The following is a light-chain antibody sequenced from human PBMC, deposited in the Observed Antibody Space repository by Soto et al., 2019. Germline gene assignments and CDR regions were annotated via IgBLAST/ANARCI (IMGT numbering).Light chain of an antibody. Sequence: EFVLTELPGNVPLSSGKKATLSCRASQSINSNYLAWYQQNPGQAPRLLIYAASSRALDIPDRFSGSGSGTDFTLTISRLEPEDFAVYYCQHYGSSLFSFGPGTKVDIK. J-gene: IGKJ3*01. CDR1: QSINSNY. V-gene: IGKV3-20*01. CDR2: AAS. CDR3: QHYGSSLFS.